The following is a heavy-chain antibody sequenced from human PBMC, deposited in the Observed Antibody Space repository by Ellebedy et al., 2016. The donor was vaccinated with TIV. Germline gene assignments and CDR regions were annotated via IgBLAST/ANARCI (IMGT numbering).Heavy chain of an antibody. J-gene: IGHJ2*01. CDR2: VYYSGKT. Sequence: MPGGSLRLSCTVSGASINSYWNWIRQPPGRGLEYIGYVYYSGKTNYSPSLKERVTISLDTSKRQFSLNLNSVTAADTAVYYCARKSLSNWSFDLWGRGTLVTVSS. CDR1: GASINSY. CDR3: ARKSLSNWSFDL. V-gene: IGHV4-59*01.